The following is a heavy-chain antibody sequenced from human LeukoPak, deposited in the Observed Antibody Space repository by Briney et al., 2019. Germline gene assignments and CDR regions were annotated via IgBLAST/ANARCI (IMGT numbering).Heavy chain of an antibody. CDR1: GFTFGSYA. CDR2: ISSGSSFI. CDR3: ARDQGGGRWFDP. Sequence: GGSLRLSWAASGFTFGSYAMNWVRQAPGKGLEWVSSISSGSSFIYYADSVKGRFTISRDNAKNSLYLQMNSLRAEDTAIYYCARDQGGGRWFDPWGQGTLVTVSS. D-gene: IGHD3-16*01. V-gene: IGHV3-21*01. J-gene: IGHJ5*02.